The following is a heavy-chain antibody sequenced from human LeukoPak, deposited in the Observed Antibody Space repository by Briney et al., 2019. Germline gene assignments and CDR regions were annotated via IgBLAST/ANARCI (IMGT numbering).Heavy chain of an antibody. V-gene: IGHV3-30*18. CDR2: ISYDGSSK. CDR3: AKGARTITMIVVADY. CDR1: GFTFSSYG. J-gene: IGHJ4*02. Sequence: GGSLRLSCAASGFTFSSYGMHWVRQAPGKGLEWVAVISYDGSSKYYADSVKGRFTISRDNSKDTLYLQMNSLRAEDTAVYYCAKGARTITMIVVADYWGQGTLVTVSS. D-gene: IGHD3-22*01.